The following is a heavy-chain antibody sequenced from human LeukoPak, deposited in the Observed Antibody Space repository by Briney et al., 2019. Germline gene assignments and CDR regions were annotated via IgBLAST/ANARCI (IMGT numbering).Heavy chain of an antibody. V-gene: IGHV4-39*01. CDR1: GGSISSSSYY. Sequence: PSETLSLTCTVSGGSISSSSYYRGWIRQPPGKGLEWIGSTYYSGSTYYNPSLKSRVTISVESSKDQFSLKLTSVTAADTAVYYCARRGRFDAFDIWGQGTMVTVSS. CDR3: ARRGRFDAFDI. CDR2: TYYSGST. J-gene: IGHJ3*02.